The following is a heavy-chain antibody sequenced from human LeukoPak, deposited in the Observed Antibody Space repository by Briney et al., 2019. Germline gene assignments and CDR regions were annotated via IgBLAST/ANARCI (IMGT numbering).Heavy chain of an antibody. Sequence: PSETLSLTRTVSGGSISSSSYYWGWIRQPAGKGLEWIGRIYTSGSTNYNPSLKSRVTISVDTSKNQFSLKLSSVTAADTAVYYCASWFRRYFDYWGQGTLVTVSS. CDR3: ASWFRRYFDY. CDR2: IYTSGST. CDR1: GGSISSSSYY. D-gene: IGHD3-10*01. V-gene: IGHV4-61*02. J-gene: IGHJ4*02.